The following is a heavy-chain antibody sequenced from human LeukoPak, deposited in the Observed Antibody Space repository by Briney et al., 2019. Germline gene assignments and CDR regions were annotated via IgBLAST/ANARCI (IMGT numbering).Heavy chain of an antibody. CDR3: ARAGAHSGSHFGY. V-gene: IGHV1-69*04. Sequence: SVKVSCKASGGTFSSYAISWVRQAPGQGLEWMGRIIPILGIANYAQKFQGRVTITADKSTSTAYMELSSLRSEDTAVYYCARAGAHSGSHFGYWGQGTLVTVSS. D-gene: IGHD1-26*01. CDR1: GGTFSSYA. CDR2: IIPILGIA. J-gene: IGHJ4*02.